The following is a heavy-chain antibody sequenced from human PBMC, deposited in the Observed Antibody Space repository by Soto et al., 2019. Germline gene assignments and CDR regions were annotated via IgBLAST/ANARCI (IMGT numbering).Heavy chain of an antibody. CDR1: GFIFGNYM. J-gene: IGHJ3*02. CDR3: APHVYCSGGSCHYDAFDI. D-gene: IGHD2-15*01. V-gene: IGHV3-23*01. Sequence: EVQLLESGGGLVQPGESLRLSCAVSGFIFGNYMMTWVRQAPGKGLEWVSTIRDSGDSTYYADSVKGRFTISRDNFKNKLYYQMDSLGAEDTAVYYCAPHVYCSGGSCHYDAFDIRGQGAMVTVYS. CDR2: IRDSGDST.